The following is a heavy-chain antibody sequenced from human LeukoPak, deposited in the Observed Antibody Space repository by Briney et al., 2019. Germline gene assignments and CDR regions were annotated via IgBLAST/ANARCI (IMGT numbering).Heavy chain of an antibody. V-gene: IGHV4-38-2*02. CDR2: IYHSGST. Sequence: SETLSLTCTVSDYSISSGYYWGWIRQPPGKGLEWIGSIYHSGSTYYNPSLKSRVTISVDTSKNQFSLKLSSVTAADTAVYYCVRVKCSSISCDCYFDYWGQGTLVTVSS. J-gene: IGHJ4*02. CDR1: DYSISSGYY. CDR3: VRVKCSSISCDCYFDY. D-gene: IGHD2-2*01.